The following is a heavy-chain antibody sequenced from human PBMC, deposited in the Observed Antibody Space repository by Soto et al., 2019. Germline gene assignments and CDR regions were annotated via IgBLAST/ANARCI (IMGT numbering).Heavy chain of an antibody. J-gene: IGHJ2*01. Sequence: GVSLKISCKGSRYRFSNFWIAWVRQMPGKGLEWMGSIYPGDSDTRFSPSFQGQVTISVDKSINTAYLQWSSLKASDAVFYYCARGSGLKTLPLWYFELWRRGTRLTLSS. CDR3: ARGSGLKTLPLWYFEL. V-gene: IGHV5-51*01. CDR2: IYPGDSDT. D-gene: IGHD2-21*01. CDR1: RYRFSNFW.